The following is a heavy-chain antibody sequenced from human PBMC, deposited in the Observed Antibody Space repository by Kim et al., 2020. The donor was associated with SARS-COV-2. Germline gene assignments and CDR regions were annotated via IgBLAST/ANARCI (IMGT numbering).Heavy chain of an antibody. J-gene: IGHJ5*02. CDR2: T. V-gene: IGHV4-31*02. Sequence: TYSIPSLKRRLTISVDTSENQFSLKLSSVTAADTAVYYCARDYDSSGYYDTWGQGTLVTVSS. D-gene: IGHD3-22*01. CDR3: ARDYDSSGYYDT.